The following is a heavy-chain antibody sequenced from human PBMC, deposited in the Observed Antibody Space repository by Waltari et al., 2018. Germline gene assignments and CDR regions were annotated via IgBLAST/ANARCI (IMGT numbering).Heavy chain of an antibody. D-gene: IGHD6-13*01. Sequence: EVQLVESGGALVKPGRSLRLSCTASGFTFGDYALLWFRQSPGKGLEWVCFIRSKAYGGTTEYAASVKGRFTISRDDSKSIAYLQMNSLKTEDTAVYYCTRVGGSWSYYYYYMDVWGKGTTVTVSS. CDR2: IRSKAYGGTT. CDR3: TRVGGSWSYYYYYMDV. V-gene: IGHV3-49*05. J-gene: IGHJ6*03. CDR1: GFTFGDYA.